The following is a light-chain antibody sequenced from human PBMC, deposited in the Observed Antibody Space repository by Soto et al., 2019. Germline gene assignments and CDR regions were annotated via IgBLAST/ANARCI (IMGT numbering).Light chain of an antibody. CDR3: QQRSNWPT. CDR2: DAS. J-gene: IGKJ4*01. Sequence: EIVLTQSPATLSLSPGERATLSCRASQSVSSYLAWYQQKPGQAPRLLIYDASNRATVIPARFSGSGSGTDFPLTISSLEPEDFAVYYCQQRSNWPTFGGGTKVEIK. V-gene: IGKV3-11*01. CDR1: QSVSSY.